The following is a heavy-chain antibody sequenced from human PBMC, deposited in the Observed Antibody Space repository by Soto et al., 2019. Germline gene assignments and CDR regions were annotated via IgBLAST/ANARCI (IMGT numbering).Heavy chain of an antibody. Sequence: SETLSLTCAVYGGSFSGYYWSWIRQPPGKGLEWIGEINHSGSTNYNPSLKSRVTISVDTSKNQFSLKLSSVTAADTAVYYCARGGTYCTNGVCYWGYYYYGMDVWGQGTTVTVSS. J-gene: IGHJ6*02. CDR3: ARGGTYCTNGVCYWGYYYYGMDV. CDR2: INHSGST. V-gene: IGHV4-34*01. D-gene: IGHD2-8*01. CDR1: GGSFSGYY.